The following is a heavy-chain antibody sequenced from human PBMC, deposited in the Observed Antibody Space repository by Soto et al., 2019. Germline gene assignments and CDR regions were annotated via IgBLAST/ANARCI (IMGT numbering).Heavy chain of an antibody. J-gene: IGHJ6*02. Sequence: EVQLLESGGGLVQPGGSLRLSCAASGFTFSSYAMSWVRQAPGKGLEWVSAISGSGGSTYYADSVKGRFTISRDNSKNTLYLQMNSLRAEDTAVYYCAKDGGSGSYDLLFYYYGMDVWGQGTTVTVSS. V-gene: IGHV3-23*01. CDR3: AKDGGSGSYDLLFYYYGMDV. CDR1: GFTFSSYA. CDR2: ISGSGGST. D-gene: IGHD3-10*01.